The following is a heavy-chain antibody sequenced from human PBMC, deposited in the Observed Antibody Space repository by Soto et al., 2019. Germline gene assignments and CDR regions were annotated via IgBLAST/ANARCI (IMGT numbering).Heavy chain of an antibody. D-gene: IGHD2-15*01. CDR1: GYTFTGYY. Sequence: GASVKVSCKASGYTFTGYYMHWVRQAPGQGLEWMGWINPNSGGTNYAQKFQGWVTMTRDTSTSTAYTELSRLRSDDTAVYYCARDGDCSGGSCYYSSNGMDVWGQGTTVTVSS. V-gene: IGHV1-2*04. CDR3: ARDGDCSGGSCYYSSNGMDV. CDR2: INPNSGGT. J-gene: IGHJ6*02.